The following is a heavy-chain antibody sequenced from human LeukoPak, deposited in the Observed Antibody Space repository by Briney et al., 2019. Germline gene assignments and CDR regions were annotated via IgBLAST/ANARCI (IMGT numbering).Heavy chain of an antibody. D-gene: IGHD3-3*01. CDR3: ARDAAWSGYYDAFDI. CDR2: ISTSISTI. V-gene: IGHV3-48*01. Sequence: AGGSLRLSCTASGFTFSRYAMNWVRQAPGKGLEWVSYISTSISTIYYADSVKGRFTISRDNAKNSLYLQMNSLRAEDTAVHYCARDAAWSGYYDAFDIWGQGTMVTVSS. CDR1: GFTFSRYA. J-gene: IGHJ3*02.